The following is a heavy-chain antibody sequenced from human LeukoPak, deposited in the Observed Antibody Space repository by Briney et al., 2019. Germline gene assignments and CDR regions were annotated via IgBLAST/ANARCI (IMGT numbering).Heavy chain of an antibody. CDR1: GGSISSGGYY. CDR2: IYYSGST. CDR3: SRESGAFSPFGY. Sequence: PSETLSLTCTVSGGSISSGGYYWSWIRQPPGKGLEWIGYIYYSGSTNYNPSLQSRVTMSLDESKNQLSLDLASVTAADTAVYYCSRESGAFSPFGYWGQGTLVTVHS. V-gene: IGHV4-61*08. J-gene: IGHJ4*02. D-gene: IGHD1-26*01.